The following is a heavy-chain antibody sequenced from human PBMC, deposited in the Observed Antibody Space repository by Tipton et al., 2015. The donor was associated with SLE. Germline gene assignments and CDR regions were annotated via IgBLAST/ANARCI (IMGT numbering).Heavy chain of an antibody. CDR2: IYYTGST. J-gene: IGHJ4*02. CDR3: ARPTGDNFDY. Sequence: TLSLTCTVSGGSISSSTYYWGWIRQPPGKGLEWIGSIYYTGSTNYNPSLKSRVTISVDTSKNQFSLKLSSVTAADTAVYYCARPTGDNFDYWGQGILVTVSS. CDR1: GGSISSSTYY. D-gene: IGHD7-27*01. V-gene: IGHV4-39*01.